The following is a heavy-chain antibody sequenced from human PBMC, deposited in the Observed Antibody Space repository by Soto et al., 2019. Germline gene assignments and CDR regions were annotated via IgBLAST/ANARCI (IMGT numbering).Heavy chain of an antibody. CDR3: AKDLVRGYKKFDY. J-gene: IGHJ4*02. CDR1: GFTFSSYG. CDR2: ISYDGSNK. D-gene: IGHD6-25*01. Sequence: GGSLRLSCAASGFTFSSYGMHWVRQAPGEGLEWVAVISYDGSNKCYADSVKGRFTISRDNSKNTLYLQMNSLRAEDTAVYYCAKDLVRGYKKFDYWGQGTLVTVSS. V-gene: IGHV3-30*18.